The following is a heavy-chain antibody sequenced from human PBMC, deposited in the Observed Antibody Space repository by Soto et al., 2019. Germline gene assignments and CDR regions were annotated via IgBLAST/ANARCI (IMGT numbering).Heavy chain of an antibody. CDR3: VDVFTGSTLGD. CDR2: VYRTGSV. J-gene: IGHJ4*02. CDR1: GVSIGTSGDY. Sequence: SETLSLTCTATGVSIGTSGDYWGWVRQPTGKGLEWIGSVYRTGSVYYNPSLYNPSLESRLSITVDTSKNQFSLKLRSVTAADTAVYYCVDVFTGSTLGDWGQGTLVTVSS. V-gene: IGHV4-39*01. D-gene: IGHD3-9*01.